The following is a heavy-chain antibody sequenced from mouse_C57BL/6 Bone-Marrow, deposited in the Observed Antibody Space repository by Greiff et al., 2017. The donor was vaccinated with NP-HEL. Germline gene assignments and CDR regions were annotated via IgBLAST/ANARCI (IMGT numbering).Heavy chain of an antibody. CDR2: ISDGGSYT. CDR3: ARGHYYGSTRYAMDY. J-gene: IGHJ4*01. CDR1: GFTFSSYA. Sequence: EVHLVESGGGLVKPGGSLKLSCAASGFTFSSYAMSWVRQTPEKRLEWVATISDGGSYTYYPDNVKGRFTISRDNAKNNLYLQMSHLKSEDTAMYYCARGHYYGSTRYAMDYWGQGTSVTVSS. D-gene: IGHD1-1*01. V-gene: IGHV5-4*01.